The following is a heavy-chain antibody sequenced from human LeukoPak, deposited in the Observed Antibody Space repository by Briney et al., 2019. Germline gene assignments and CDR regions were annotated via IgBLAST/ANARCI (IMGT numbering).Heavy chain of an antibody. Sequence: GASVKVSCKASGYSFSDFYIHWVRQAPGQGLEWMGMIKPSNGRTTSALKFQGRVTITADKSTSTAYMELSSLRSEDTAVYYCARVRDNGSGIEFDPWGQGTLVTVSS. CDR1: GYSFSDFY. CDR2: IKPSNGRT. D-gene: IGHD3-10*01. V-gene: IGHV1-46*01. J-gene: IGHJ5*02. CDR3: ARVRDNGSGIEFDP.